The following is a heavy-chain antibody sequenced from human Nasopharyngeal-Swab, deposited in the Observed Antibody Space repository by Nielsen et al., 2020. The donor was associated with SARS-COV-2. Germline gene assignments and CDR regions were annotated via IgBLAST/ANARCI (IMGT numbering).Heavy chain of an antibody. V-gene: IGHV1-18*01. Sequence: ASVQVSCKASGYTFTSYGISWVRQAPGQGLEWMGWISAYNGNTNYAQKLQGRVTMTTDTSTSTAYMELRSLRSDDTAVYYCARYREAGMNSSPSDYWGQGTLVTVSS. CDR3: ARYREAGMNSSPSDY. CDR2: ISAYNGNT. CDR1: GYTFTSYG. J-gene: IGHJ4*02. D-gene: IGHD6-19*01.